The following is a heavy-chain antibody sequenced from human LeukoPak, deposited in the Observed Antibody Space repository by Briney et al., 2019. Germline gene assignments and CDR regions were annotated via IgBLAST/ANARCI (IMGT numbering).Heavy chain of an antibody. V-gene: IGHV3-30*02. D-gene: IGHD1-14*01. CDR3: AKVYRRAGDY. Sequence: GRSLRLSCAASGFTFSSYGMHWVRQAPGKGLEWVAFIRYDGSNKYYADSVKGRFTISRDNSKNTLYLQMNSLRAEDTAVYYCAKVYRRAGDYWGQGTLVTVSS. CDR1: GFTFSSYG. CDR2: IRYDGSNK. J-gene: IGHJ4*02.